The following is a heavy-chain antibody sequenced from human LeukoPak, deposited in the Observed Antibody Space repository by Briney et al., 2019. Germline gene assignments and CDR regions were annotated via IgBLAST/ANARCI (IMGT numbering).Heavy chain of an antibody. Sequence: PSETLSLTCAVYGGSFSGYYWSWIRQPPGKGLEWIGEINHSGSTNYNPSLKSRVTISVDTSKNQFSLKLSSVTAADTAVCYCARDTTLRKYSSSWYGGPGYYYYGMDVWGQGTTVTVSS. CDR2: INHSGST. J-gene: IGHJ6*02. V-gene: IGHV4-34*01. D-gene: IGHD6-13*01. CDR1: GGSFSGYY. CDR3: ARDTTLRKYSSSWYGGPGYYYYGMDV.